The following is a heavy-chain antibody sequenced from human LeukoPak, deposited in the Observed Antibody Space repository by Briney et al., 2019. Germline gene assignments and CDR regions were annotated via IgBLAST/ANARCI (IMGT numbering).Heavy chain of an antibody. CDR3: ARGVGFSGYVDY. CDR1: GFTFSSYG. V-gene: IGHV3-30*02. CDR2: IRYDGSNK. Sequence: TGGSLRLSCAASGFTFSSYGMHWVRQAPGKGLEWVAFIRYDGSNKYYADSVKGRFTISRDNAKKPLYLQMNSLRAEDTAVYYCARGVGFSGYVDYWGQGTLVTISS. J-gene: IGHJ4*02. D-gene: IGHD5-12*01.